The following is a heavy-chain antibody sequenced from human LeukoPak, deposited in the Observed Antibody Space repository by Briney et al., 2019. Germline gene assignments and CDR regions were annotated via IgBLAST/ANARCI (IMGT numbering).Heavy chain of an antibody. V-gene: IGHV3-11*04. J-gene: IGHJ4*02. CDR2: ISSSGSTI. CDR3: ARDPHSSSEGGFDY. D-gene: IGHD6-13*01. CDR1: GFTFSDYY. Sequence: GGSLRLSCAASGFTFSDYYMSWIRQAPGKGLEWVSYISSSGSTIYYADSVKGRFTISRDNAKNSLYLQMNSLSAEDAAVYYCARDPHSSSEGGFDYWGQGTLVTVSS.